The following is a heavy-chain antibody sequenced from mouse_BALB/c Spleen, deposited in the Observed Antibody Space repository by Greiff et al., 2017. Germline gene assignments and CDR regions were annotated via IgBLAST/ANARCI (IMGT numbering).Heavy chain of an antibody. J-gene: IGHJ4*01. CDR1: GFTFSSFG. CDR3: ARDYGNYHYYAMDY. V-gene: IGHV5-17*02. CDR2: ISSGSSTI. D-gene: IGHD2-1*01. Sequence: EVQLQESGGGLVQPGGSRKLSCAASGFTFSSFGMHWVRQAPEKGLEWVAYISSGSSTIYYADTVKGRFTISRDNPKNTLFLQMTSLRSEDTAMYYCARDYGNYHYYAMDYWGQGTSVTVSS.